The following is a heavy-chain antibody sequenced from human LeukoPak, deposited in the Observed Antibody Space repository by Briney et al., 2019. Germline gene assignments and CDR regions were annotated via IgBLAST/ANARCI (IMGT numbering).Heavy chain of an antibody. Sequence: PGGSLRLSCAASGFTFSSYAMHWVRQAPGKGLEWVAVISYDGSNKYYADSVKGRFTISRDNSKNTLYLQMNSLRAEDTAVYYCARDPGGFGSGYYVDYWGQGTLVTVSS. CDR1: GFTFSSYA. CDR3: ARDPGGFGSGYYVDY. V-gene: IGHV3-30-3*01. CDR2: ISYDGSNK. J-gene: IGHJ4*02. D-gene: IGHD3-22*01.